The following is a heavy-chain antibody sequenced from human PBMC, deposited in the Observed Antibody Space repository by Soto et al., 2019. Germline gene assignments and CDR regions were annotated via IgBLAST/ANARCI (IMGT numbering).Heavy chain of an antibody. Sequence: SETLSLTCTVSGGSISSSNSYWGWIRQPPGKGLQWIGSIYFIGSSYYNPSLISRVTMSVDTSKNQFSLKLSSVTAADTAVYYCARDRGYYGSGTLDPWGQGTLVTVSS. D-gene: IGHD3-10*01. CDR2: IYFIGSS. CDR3: ARDRGYYGSGTLDP. J-gene: IGHJ5*02. V-gene: IGHV4-39*02. CDR1: GGSISSSNSY.